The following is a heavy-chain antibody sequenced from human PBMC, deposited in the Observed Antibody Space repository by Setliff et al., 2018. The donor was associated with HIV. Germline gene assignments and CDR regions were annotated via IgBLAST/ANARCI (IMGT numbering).Heavy chain of an antibody. J-gene: IGHJ4*02. CDR1: EFTFSDSW. Sequence: PGGSLRLSCVASEFTFSDSWMHWVRQVPGQGLVWVSTINSDGSTTSYADSVKGRFTISRDNARNTLYLQVNSLRPEHTAVYYCASARIPTGGVSTSLDYWGQGTLVTVSS. CDR2: INSDGSTT. CDR3: ASARIPTGGVSTSLDY. V-gene: IGHV3-74*01. D-gene: IGHD3-3*01.